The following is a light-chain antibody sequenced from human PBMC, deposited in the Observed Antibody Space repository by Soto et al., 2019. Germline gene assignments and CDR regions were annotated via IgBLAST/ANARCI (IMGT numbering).Light chain of an antibody. V-gene: IGKV3-20*01. CDR1: PSVSSSY. J-gene: IGKJ5*01. Sequence: EIVLTQSPGTLSLSPVEIDTLSRMASPSVSSSYLAWYQQKPGQAPRLLIYGASSRATGIPDRFSGSGSGTDFTLTISRLEPEDFALYYCQHYAGGSRITFGQGTQLEIK. CDR3: QHYAGGSRIT. CDR2: GAS.